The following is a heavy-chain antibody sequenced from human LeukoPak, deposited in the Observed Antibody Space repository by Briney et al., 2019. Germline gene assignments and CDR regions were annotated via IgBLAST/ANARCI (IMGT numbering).Heavy chain of an antibody. Sequence: GESLKISCKASGYSFSSYWIAWVRQMPGKGLEWMGIIYPGDSTTRYSPSFQGQVTISADKSVITAHLQWRSLKASDTAIYYCARHFRSPKAVADSYYFDSWGQGTLVTVSS. CDR1: GYSFSSYW. D-gene: IGHD6-19*01. CDR3: ARHFRSPKAVADSYYFDS. CDR2: IYPGDSTT. J-gene: IGHJ4*02. V-gene: IGHV5-51*01.